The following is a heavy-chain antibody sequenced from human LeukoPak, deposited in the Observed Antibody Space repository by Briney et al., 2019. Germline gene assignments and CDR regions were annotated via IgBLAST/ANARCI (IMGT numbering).Heavy chain of an antibody. V-gene: IGHV4-39*01. D-gene: IGHD2/OR15-2a*01. CDR1: GGSILGSTYY. CDR3: SRHSSMTSTLSQ. J-gene: IGHJ4*02. CDR2: IYYSGST. Sequence: SETLSLTCTVSGGSILGSTYYWARIRQPPGKGLEWIGSIYYSGSTYYNPSLKSRVTISVDTSKNQFSLKLTSVTAADTAVYYCSRHSSMTSTLSQWGQGTLVTVSS.